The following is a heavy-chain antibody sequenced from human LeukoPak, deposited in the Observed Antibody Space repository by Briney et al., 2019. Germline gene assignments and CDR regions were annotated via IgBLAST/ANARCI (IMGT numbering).Heavy chain of an antibody. D-gene: IGHD3-22*01. CDR2: IYYSGST. CDR1: GGSISSSSYY. V-gene: IGHV4-39*07. J-gene: IGHJ4*02. Sequence: PSETLSLTCTVSGGSISSSSYYWGWIRQPPGKGLEWIGSIYYSGSTYYNPSLKSRVTISVDTSKNQFSLKLSSVTAADTAVYYCARGPGNYDSSGYYVDYFDYWGQGTLVTVSS. CDR3: ARGPGNYDSSGYYVDYFDY.